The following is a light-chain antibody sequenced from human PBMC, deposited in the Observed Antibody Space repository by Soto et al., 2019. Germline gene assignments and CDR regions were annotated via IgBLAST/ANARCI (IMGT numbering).Light chain of an antibody. CDR3: SSWDDSLSGVV. CDR2: TTS. Sequence: QSVVTQPPSVSGTPGQGVIISCSNVGRHEVSWYQQVPGMAPKLLIHTTSQRPSGVPDRFSASKSGTSASLAIRGLQSDDEADYFYSSWDDSLSGVVFGRGTKLTVL. V-gene: IGLV1-44*01. J-gene: IGLJ2*01. CDR1: NVGRHE.